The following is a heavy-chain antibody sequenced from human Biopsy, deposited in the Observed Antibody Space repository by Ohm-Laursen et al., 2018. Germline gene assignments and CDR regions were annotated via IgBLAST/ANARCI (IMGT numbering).Heavy chain of an antibody. D-gene: IGHD1-20*01. V-gene: IGHV1-24*01. Sequence: GASVKASCKASGGTFSNYAITWVRQAPGQGLEWMGGFAPENGKTINAQKFQGRVTMTEDTSTDTAYMELSNLRSEDTAVYYCAGDLNNWNVNYWGQGTLVIVSS. CDR3: AGDLNNWNVNY. CDR2: FAPENGKT. CDR1: GGTFSNYA. J-gene: IGHJ4*02.